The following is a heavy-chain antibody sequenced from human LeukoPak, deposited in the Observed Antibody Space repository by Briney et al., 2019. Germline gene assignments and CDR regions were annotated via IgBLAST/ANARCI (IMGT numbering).Heavy chain of an antibody. V-gene: IGHV4-34*01. CDR1: GGSFSGYY. J-gene: IGHJ6*02. D-gene: IGHD2-15*01. Sequence: PSETLSLTCAVYGGSFSGYYWSWIRQPPGKGLEWIGEINHSGSTNYNPSLKSRVTISVDTSKNQFSLKLSSVTAADTAVYYCARLKGYCSGGSCYSHYYYYYGMDVWGQGTTVTVSS. CDR3: ARLKGYCSGGSCYSHYYYYYGMDV. CDR2: INHSGST.